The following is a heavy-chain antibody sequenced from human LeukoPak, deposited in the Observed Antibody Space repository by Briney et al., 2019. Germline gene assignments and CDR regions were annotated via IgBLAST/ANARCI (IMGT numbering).Heavy chain of an antibody. Sequence: SETLSLTCAVSGGSISSSNWWSWVRQPPGKGLEWIGEIYHSGSTNYNPSLKSRVTISVDKSKNQFSLKLSSVTAADTAVYYCATTRPGYSSGPIDYWGQGTLVTVSS. CDR1: GGSISSSNW. D-gene: IGHD6-19*01. CDR3: ATTRPGYSSGPIDY. J-gene: IGHJ4*02. V-gene: IGHV4-4*02. CDR2: IYHSGST.